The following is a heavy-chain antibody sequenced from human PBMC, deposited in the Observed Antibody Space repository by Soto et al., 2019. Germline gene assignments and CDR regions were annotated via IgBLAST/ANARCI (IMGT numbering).Heavy chain of an antibody. CDR1: GFIFTSHW. Sequence: PGGSLRLSCAASGFIFTSHWMHWVRQAPGKGLEWVSRINSDGSATSYADSVKGRFTISRDNAKNTLYLQMKSLRVEDTATYYCVRGGYSNGYGRFDVWGQGTMVTVSS. D-gene: IGHD5-18*01. CDR3: VRGGYSNGYGRFDV. CDR2: INSDGSAT. J-gene: IGHJ3*01. V-gene: IGHV3-74*01.